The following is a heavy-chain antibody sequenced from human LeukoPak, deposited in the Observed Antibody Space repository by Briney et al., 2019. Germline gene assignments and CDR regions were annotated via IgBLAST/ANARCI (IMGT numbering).Heavy chain of an antibody. Sequence: PGGSLRLSCAASGFTFSSYSMNWVRQAPGKGLEWVSSISSSSSYIYYADSVKGRFTISRDNAKNSLYLQMNSLRAEDTAVYYCARDPTDYYDSSGYYYDDYWGQGTLVTVSS. J-gene: IGHJ4*02. V-gene: IGHV3-21*01. D-gene: IGHD3-22*01. CDR3: ARDPTDYYDSSGYYYDDY. CDR2: ISSSSSYI. CDR1: GFTFSSYS.